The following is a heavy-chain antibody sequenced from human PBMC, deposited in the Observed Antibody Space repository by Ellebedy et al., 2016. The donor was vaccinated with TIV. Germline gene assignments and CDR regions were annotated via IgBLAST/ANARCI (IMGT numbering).Heavy chain of an antibody. V-gene: IGHV3-23*01. J-gene: IGHJ6*02. CDR1: GFTFSSYA. CDR3: AKGSPGGINLDYYYYYGMDV. Sequence: PGGSLRLSCAASGFTFSSYAMSWVRQAPGKGLEWVSAISGSGGSTYYADSVKGRFTISRDNSKNTLYLQMNSLRAEDTAVNYSAKGSPGGINLDYYYYYGMDVWGQGTTVTVSS. D-gene: IGHD3-16*01. CDR2: ISGSGGST.